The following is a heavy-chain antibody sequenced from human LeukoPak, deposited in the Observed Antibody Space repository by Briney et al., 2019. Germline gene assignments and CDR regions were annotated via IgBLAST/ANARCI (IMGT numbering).Heavy chain of an antibody. Sequence: PGGSLRLSCAASGFTFGSYAMHWVRQAPGKGLEWVAVISYDGSNKYYADSVKGRFTISRDNSKNTLYLQMNSLRAEDTAVYYCARECRDYDRAFDIWGQGTMVTVSS. J-gene: IGHJ3*02. CDR3: ARECRDYDRAFDI. CDR2: ISYDGSNK. D-gene: IGHD3-3*01. CDR1: GFTFGSYA. V-gene: IGHV3-30-3*01.